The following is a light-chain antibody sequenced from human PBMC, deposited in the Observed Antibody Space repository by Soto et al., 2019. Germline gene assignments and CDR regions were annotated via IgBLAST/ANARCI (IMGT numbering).Light chain of an antibody. V-gene: IGKV1-12*01. Sequence: IQVPQSPSTVSASVGARASITGRASQGISRWLAWYQQKPGKAPKLLIYAASSLQSGVPARFSGSGSGTDFTLTISSLQPEDFATYYCQQASSLPITFGRGTKVDIK. CDR2: AAS. J-gene: IGKJ4*01. CDR3: QQASSLPIT. CDR1: QGISRW.